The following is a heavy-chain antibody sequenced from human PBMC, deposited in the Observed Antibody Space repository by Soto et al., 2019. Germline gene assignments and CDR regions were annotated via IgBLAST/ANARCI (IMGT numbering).Heavy chain of an antibody. CDR2: IIPIFGTA. Sequence: SVKVSCKASGVTFSSYAISWVRQAPGQGLEWMGGIIPIFGTANYAQRFQGRVTITADESTSTAYMELSSLRSEDTAVYYCARDLGGQPVDYWGQGTLVTVSS. CDR3: ARDLGGQPVDY. D-gene: IGHD2-2*01. V-gene: IGHV1-69*13. CDR1: GVTFSSYA. J-gene: IGHJ4*02.